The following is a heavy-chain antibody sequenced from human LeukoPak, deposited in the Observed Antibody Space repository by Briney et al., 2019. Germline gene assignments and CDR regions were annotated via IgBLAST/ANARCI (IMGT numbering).Heavy chain of an antibody. D-gene: IGHD4-17*01. CDR3: ASVLYGDFDY. Sequence: SETLSLTCTVSGGSITSSSYQWGWIRQPPGKGLEWIVNIYYTGSTYYNPSLKSRVTVSLDTSKNYFSLKLSSVTAADTAIYYCASVLYGDFDYWGQGTLVTVSA. CDR1: GGSITSSSYQ. CDR2: IYYTGST. J-gene: IGHJ4*02. V-gene: IGHV4-39*02.